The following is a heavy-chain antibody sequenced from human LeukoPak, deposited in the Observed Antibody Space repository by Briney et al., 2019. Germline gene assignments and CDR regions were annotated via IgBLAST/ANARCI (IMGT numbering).Heavy chain of an antibody. CDR1: GFTFSSYW. J-gene: IGHJ4*02. D-gene: IGHD3-10*01. Sequence: GGSLRLSCAASGFTFSSYWMTWVRQAPGKGLEWVTNMKQDGSEKYYVDSVRGRFTISRDNAKNSLYLQMNSLRAEDTAVYYCARPLHSSSRGHVGIDYWGQGTLVTVSS. V-gene: IGHV3-7*01. CDR3: ARPLHSSSRGHVGIDY. CDR2: MKQDGSEK.